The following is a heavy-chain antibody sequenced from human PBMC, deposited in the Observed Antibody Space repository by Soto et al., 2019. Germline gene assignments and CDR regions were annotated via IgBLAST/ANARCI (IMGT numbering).Heavy chain of an antibody. D-gene: IGHD2-2*01. V-gene: IGHV4-34*01. CDR3: ARLNFVVVPAASFDY. CDR2: VNHSGST. Sequence: QVQLQQWGAGLLKPSETLSLTCAVYGGSFSGYYWSWIRQPPGKGLEWIGEVNHSGSTNYNPSLKSRVTISVATSKNQFSLKLSSVTAADTAVYYCARLNFVVVPAASFDYWGQGTLVTVSS. J-gene: IGHJ4*02. CDR1: GGSFSGYY.